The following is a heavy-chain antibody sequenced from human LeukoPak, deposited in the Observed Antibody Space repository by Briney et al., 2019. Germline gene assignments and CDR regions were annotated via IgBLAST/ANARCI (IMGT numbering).Heavy chain of an antibody. V-gene: IGHV3-21*04. CDR3: ARDREQQLVRFYNAFDI. D-gene: IGHD6-13*01. CDR1: GFTFSSHS. CDR2: ISSSSNYI. Sequence: GGSLRLSCAASGFTFSSHSMNWVRQAPGKGLEWVSSISSSSNYIYYADSVKGRFTISRDNAKNSLYLQMNSLRAEDTAVYYCARDREQQLVRFYNAFDIWGQGTMVTVSS. J-gene: IGHJ3*02.